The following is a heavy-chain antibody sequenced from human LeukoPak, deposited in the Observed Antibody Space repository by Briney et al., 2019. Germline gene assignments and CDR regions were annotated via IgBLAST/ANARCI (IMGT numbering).Heavy chain of an antibody. CDR3: ARELTGTTDY. D-gene: IGHD1-7*01. J-gene: IGHJ4*02. V-gene: IGHV4-59*12. Sequence: SETLSLTCTVSGGSISSYYWSWIRQPPGKGLEWIGYIYYSGSTNYNPSLKSRVTISVDTSKNQFSLKLSSVTAADTAVYYCARELTGTTDYWGQGTLVTVSS. CDR1: GGSISSYY. CDR2: IYYSGST.